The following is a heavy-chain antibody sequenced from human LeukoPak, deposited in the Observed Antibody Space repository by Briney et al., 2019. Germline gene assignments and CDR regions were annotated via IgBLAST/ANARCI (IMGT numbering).Heavy chain of an antibody. D-gene: IGHD1-26*01. CDR2: ICTAGDT. V-gene: IGHV3-13*04. CDR3: ARGANTHFDY. J-gene: IGHJ4*02. Sequence: GGSLRLSCAASGFTFSNYDMHWVRQATGKGLEWLSAICTAGDTYYPGSVRGRFTMSRENAKNSVYLQMNSLTAGDTAVYYCARGANTHFDYWGQGILVTVSS. CDR1: GFTFSNYD.